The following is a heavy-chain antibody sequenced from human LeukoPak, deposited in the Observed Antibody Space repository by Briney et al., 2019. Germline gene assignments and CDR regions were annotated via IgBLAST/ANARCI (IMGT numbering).Heavy chain of an antibody. Sequence: GGSLRLSCAASGFTFSSYAMSWVRQAPGKGLEWVSAISGSGGSTYYADSVKGRFTISRDNSKNTLYLQMNSLRAEDTAVYYCAKPPSGWYDSSGVVDYWGQGTLVTVSS. CDR3: AKPPSGWYDSSGVVDY. CDR2: ISGSGGST. V-gene: IGHV3-23*01. J-gene: IGHJ4*02. CDR1: GFTFSSYA. D-gene: IGHD6-19*01.